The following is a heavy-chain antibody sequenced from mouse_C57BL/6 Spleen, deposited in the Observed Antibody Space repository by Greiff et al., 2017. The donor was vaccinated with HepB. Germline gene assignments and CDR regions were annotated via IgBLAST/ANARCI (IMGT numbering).Heavy chain of an antibody. V-gene: IGHV1-81*01. CDR3: ARGGYDGYYVNYAMDY. CDR1: GYTFTSYG. D-gene: IGHD2-3*01. Sequence: QVQLKESGAELARPGASVKLSCKASGYTFTSYGISWVKQRTGQGLEWIGEIYPRSGNTYYNEKFKGKATLTADKSSSTAYMELRSLTSEDSAVYFCARGGYDGYYVNYAMDYWGQGTSVTVSS. J-gene: IGHJ4*01. CDR2: IYPRSGNT.